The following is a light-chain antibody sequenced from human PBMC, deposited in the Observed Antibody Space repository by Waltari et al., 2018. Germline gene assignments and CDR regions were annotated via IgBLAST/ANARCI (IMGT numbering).Light chain of an antibody. V-gene: IGKV4-1*01. CDR3: HQHYTTPWT. CDR2: WAS. CDR1: QTVLYRDHNKNY. Sequence: DIVMTQSPDSLAVSLGERATINCKSSQTVLYRDHNKNYLTWYQQKPGQPPKLLFSWASIRESGVPDRLSASGSGTDFTLTISSLQAEDVAVYYCHQHYTTPWTFGQGTKVEIK. J-gene: IGKJ1*01.